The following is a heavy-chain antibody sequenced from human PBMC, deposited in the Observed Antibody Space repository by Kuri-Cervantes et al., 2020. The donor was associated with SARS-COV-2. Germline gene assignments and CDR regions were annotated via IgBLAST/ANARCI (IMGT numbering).Heavy chain of an antibody. J-gene: IGHJ3*02. Sequence: ESLKISCAVSGYSISSGYYWGWIRQPPGKGLEWIGSIYHSGSTYYNPSLKSRVTISVDTSKNQFSLKLSSVTAADTAVYYCARQGGYSSSWYFVSAFDIWGQGTMVTVSS. D-gene: IGHD6-13*01. CDR3: ARQGGYSSSWYFVSAFDI. V-gene: IGHV4-38-2*01. CDR1: GYSISSGYY. CDR2: IYHSGST.